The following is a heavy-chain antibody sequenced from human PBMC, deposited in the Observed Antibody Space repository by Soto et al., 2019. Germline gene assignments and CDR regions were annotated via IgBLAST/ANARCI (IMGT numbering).Heavy chain of an antibody. D-gene: IGHD3-10*01. V-gene: IGHV3-74*01. J-gene: IGHJ5*02. CDR3: AKNYMVSGRGPHRFHP. CDR1: GFTFSNYW. CDR2: INSDGSSI. Sequence: EVQLVESGGGLVQPGGSLRLSCAASGFTFSNYWMHWVRQAPGKGLIWVSRINSDGSSIRYTDSVKGRFTISRDNAKNTLDLQMNRLGGEGTAVYYRAKNYMVSGRGPHRFHPRGQGTLVTVSS.